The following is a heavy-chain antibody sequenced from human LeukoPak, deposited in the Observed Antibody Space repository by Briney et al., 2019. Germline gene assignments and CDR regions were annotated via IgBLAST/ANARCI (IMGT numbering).Heavy chain of an antibody. Sequence: SQTLSVTCTVSGGSISSGGYYWSWIRQHPGKGLEWIGYIYYSGSTYYNPSLKSRVTISVDTSKNQFSLKLSSVTAADTAVYYCARGAHDAFDIWGQGTMVTVSS. CDR2: IYYSGST. CDR1: GGSISSGGYY. V-gene: IGHV4-31*03. CDR3: ARGAHDAFDI. J-gene: IGHJ3*02.